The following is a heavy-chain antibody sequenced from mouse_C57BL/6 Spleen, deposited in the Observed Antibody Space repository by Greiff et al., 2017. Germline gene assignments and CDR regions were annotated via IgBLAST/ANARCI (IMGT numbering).Heavy chain of an antibody. CDR1: GFSLSTSGMG. V-gene: IGHV8-12*01. D-gene: IGHD2-5*01. CDR3: ARGSYYSNYVAWFAY. J-gene: IGHJ3*01. Sequence: QVTLKESGPGILQSSQTLSLTCSFSGFSLSTSGMGVSWIRQPSGKGLEWLAHIYWDDDKRYNPSLKSRLTISKDTSSNQVFLKITSVDTADTATYYCARGSYYSNYVAWFAYWGQGTLVTVSA. CDR2: IYWDDDK.